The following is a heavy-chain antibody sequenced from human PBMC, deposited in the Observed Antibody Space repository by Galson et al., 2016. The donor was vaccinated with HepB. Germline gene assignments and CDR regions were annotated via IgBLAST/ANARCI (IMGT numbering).Heavy chain of an antibody. V-gene: IGHV3-48*01. CDR2: ISSGSSAI. CDR1: GFTFSGYN. CDR3: ARRRGSGSHDY. D-gene: IGHD3-10*01. Sequence: SLRLSCAASGFTFSGYNMDWVRQAPGKGLEWVSYISSGSSAIYYADSVKGRFTISRDNAKNSLYLQMNSLRAEDTAVYYCARRRGSGSHDYWGQGTTVTVSS. J-gene: IGHJ4*03.